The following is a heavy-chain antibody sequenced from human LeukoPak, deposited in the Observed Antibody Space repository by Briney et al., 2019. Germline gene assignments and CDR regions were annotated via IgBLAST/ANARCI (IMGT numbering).Heavy chain of an antibody. Sequence: SSETLSLTCTVSGGSINSSSYYWGWIRQPPGKGLECIGSIYYSGSTYYNPSLKSRVTISVDTSKNHFSLKLSSVTAADTAVYYCARTLGYCSTISCGGGNGFDSWGQGTLVTVSS. V-gene: IGHV4-39*07. J-gene: IGHJ4*02. D-gene: IGHD2-2*01. CDR1: GGSINSSSYY. CDR3: ARTLGYCSTISCGGGNGFDS. CDR2: IYYSGST.